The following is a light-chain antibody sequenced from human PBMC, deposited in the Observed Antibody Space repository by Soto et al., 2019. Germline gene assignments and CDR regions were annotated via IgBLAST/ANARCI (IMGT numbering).Light chain of an antibody. J-gene: IGLJ2*01. CDR3: QVWDSSSDPVV. V-gene: IGLV3-21*04. CDR1: NIGSKN. CDR2: SDS. Sequence: SYELTQPPSVSVAPGKTARITCGGNNIGSKNVHWYQQKPGQAPVLVMFSDSARPSGIPERFSGSNSGNTATLTISRVEAGDEADYYCQVWDSSSDPVVFGGGTQLTVL.